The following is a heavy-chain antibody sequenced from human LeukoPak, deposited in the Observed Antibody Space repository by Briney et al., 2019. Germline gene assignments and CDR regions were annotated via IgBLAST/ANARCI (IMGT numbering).Heavy chain of an antibody. J-gene: IGHJ4*02. CDR3: ARDLLHYYGSGSYWEY. V-gene: IGHV4-59*01. CDR1: GGSISSYY. Sequence: PSETLSLTCTVSGGSISSYYWSWIRQPPGKGLEWIGYIYSSGSTNYNPSLKSRLTISVDASKNQFSLKLTSVTAADTAVYYCARDLLHYYGSGSYWEYWGQGTLVTVSS. CDR2: IYSSGST. D-gene: IGHD3-10*01.